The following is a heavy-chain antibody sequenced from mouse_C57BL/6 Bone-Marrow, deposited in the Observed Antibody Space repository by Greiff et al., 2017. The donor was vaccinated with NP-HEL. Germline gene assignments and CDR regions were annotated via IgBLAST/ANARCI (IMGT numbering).Heavy chain of an antibody. Sequence: LVESGAELARPGASVKLSCKASGYTFTSYGISWVKQRTGQGLEWIGEIYPRSGNTYYNEKFKGKATLTADKSSSTAYMELRSLTSEDSAVYFCAIDGYTGYFDYWGQGTTLTVSS. J-gene: IGHJ2*01. D-gene: IGHD2-3*01. CDR1: GYTFTSYG. CDR3: AIDGYTGYFDY. CDR2: IYPRSGNT. V-gene: IGHV1-81*01.